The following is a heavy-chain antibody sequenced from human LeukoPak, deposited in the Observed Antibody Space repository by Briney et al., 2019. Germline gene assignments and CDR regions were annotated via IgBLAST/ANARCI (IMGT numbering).Heavy chain of an antibody. CDR1: GFTFSSYA. D-gene: IGHD3-10*01. J-gene: IGHJ4*02. Sequence: GGSLRLSCAASGFTFSSYAMSWVRQAPGKGLEWVSHISGSGGSTYSADSVKGRFTISRANSKNTLYLQMNSLRAEDTAVYYCAKVRAFFGSGIDFWGQGTLVTVSS. CDR3: AKVRAFFGSGIDF. CDR2: ISGSGGST. V-gene: IGHV3-23*01.